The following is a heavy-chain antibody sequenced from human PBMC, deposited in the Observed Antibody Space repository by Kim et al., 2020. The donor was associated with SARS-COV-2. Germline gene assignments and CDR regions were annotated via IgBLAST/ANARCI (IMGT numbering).Heavy chain of an antibody. V-gene: IGHV7-4-1*02. D-gene: IGHD4-17*01. CDR2: INTNTGNP. CDR3: ASRWWDYGDYVAWFYP. CDR1: GYTFTSYA. Sequence: ASVKVSCKASGYTFTSYAMNWVRQAPGQGLEWMGWINTNTGNPTYAQGFTGRFVFSLDTSVSTAYLQISSLKAEDTAVYYCASRWWDYGDYVAWFYPWGQGTLVTVSS. J-gene: IGHJ5*02.